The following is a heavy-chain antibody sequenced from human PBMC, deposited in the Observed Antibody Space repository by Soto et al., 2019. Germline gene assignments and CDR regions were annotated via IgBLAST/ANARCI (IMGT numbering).Heavy chain of an antibody. CDR3: AAPRDEYGSGVSWFTYGMDI. J-gene: IGHJ6*02. V-gene: IGHV3-23*01. CDR2: LDGAGGST. D-gene: IGHD3-10*01. CDR1: GFMFSAYT. Sequence: LRLSCAASGFMFSAYTMTWVRHVPGRGLEWVASLDGAGGSTYYAESVRGRFSISRDNSQNTLFLQMKRLTVDDTAIYYCAAPRDEYGSGVSWFTYGMDIWGQGTTVTVSS.